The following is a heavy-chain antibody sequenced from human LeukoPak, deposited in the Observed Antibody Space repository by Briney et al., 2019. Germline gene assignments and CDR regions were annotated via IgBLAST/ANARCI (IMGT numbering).Heavy chain of an antibody. D-gene: IGHD6-19*01. CDR3: ARGRAWYMDY. Sequence: PSETLSLTCTVSGDSISSYYWSWIRQPPGKGLEWIGYTYYSGSTNYNPSLKSRVTISVDTSKNQFSLKLGSVTAADTAVYYCARGRAWYMDYWGQGTLVTVSS. CDR1: GDSISSYY. CDR2: TYYSGST. J-gene: IGHJ4*02. V-gene: IGHV4-59*01.